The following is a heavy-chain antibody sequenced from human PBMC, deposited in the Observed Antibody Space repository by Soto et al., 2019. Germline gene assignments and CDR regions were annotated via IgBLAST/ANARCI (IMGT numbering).Heavy chain of an antibody. CDR2: INHSGST. CDR3: ARAGAPHGSTSGGGYMDV. J-gene: IGHJ6*03. D-gene: IGHD2-2*01. V-gene: IGHV4-34*01. CDR1: GGSFSGYY. Sequence: SETLSLTCAVYGGSFSGYYWSWIRQPPGKGLEWIGEINHSGSTNYNPSLKSRVTISVDTSKNQFSLKLSSVTAADTAVYYCARAGAPHGSTSGGGYMDVWGKGTTVTVSS.